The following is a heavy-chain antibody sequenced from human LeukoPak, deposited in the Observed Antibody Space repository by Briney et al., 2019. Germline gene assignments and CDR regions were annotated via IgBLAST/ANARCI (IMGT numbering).Heavy chain of an antibody. Sequence: SETLSLTCTVSGGSISSNYWSWIRQPPGKGLEWIGYIYYSGSTNYNPSLKSRVTISVDTSKNQFSLKLSSVTAADTAVYYCARQVVREAGHDYWGQGTLVTVSS. D-gene: IGHD3-10*01. CDR3: ARQVVREAGHDY. CDR1: GGSISSNY. V-gene: IGHV4-59*08. CDR2: IYYSGST. J-gene: IGHJ4*02.